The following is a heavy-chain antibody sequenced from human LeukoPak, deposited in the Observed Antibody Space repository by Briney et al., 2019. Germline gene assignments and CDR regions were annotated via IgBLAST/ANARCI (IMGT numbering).Heavy chain of an antibody. D-gene: IGHD3-22*01. CDR3: ARAPDGYEAFDI. J-gene: IGHJ3*02. Sequence: PGGSLRLSCAVFGFIVSSNYMTWVRQAPGKGLEWVSVIYSGGRTYYTDSVKGRFTTSRDNSKNTLYLQMNSLRAEDTAVYYCARAPDGYEAFDIWGQGTMVTVSS. CDR2: IYSGGRT. V-gene: IGHV3-66*01. CDR1: GFIVSSNY.